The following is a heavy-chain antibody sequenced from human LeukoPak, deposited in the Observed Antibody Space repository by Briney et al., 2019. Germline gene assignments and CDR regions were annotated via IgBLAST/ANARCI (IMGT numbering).Heavy chain of an antibody. J-gene: IGHJ4*02. CDR3: VRGPGY. CDR1: GFTFSTYV. V-gene: IGHV3-64D*06. CDR2: ISSNGDNT. Sequence: GGSLRLSRSVPGFTFSTYVMHWVRQAPGKGLEYVSAISSNGDNTYYADSVKGRFTISRDNSKNTLYLQMSSLRADDTAVYYCVRGPGYWGQGTLVTVSS.